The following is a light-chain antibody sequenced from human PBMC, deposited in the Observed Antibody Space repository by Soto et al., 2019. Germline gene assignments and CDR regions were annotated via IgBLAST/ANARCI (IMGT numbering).Light chain of an antibody. V-gene: IGLV2-11*01. CDR1: SSDVDDYRY. CDR2: DGT. CDR3: FSFTTTSTHV. J-gene: IGLJ1*01. Sequence: QSVLAQPRSVSGSPGQLLTISCTGTSSDVDDYRYVSWYQQYPGRAPKLVIYDGTKRPSGVPDRFSGSKSGNTAYLTISGLQVEDEAEYFCFSFTTTSTHVFGTGTKVTVL.